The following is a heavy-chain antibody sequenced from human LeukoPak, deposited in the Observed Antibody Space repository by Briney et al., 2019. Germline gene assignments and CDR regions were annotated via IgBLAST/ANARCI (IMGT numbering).Heavy chain of an antibody. CDR2: INPNSGGT. CDR3: ARDGVWQQLEWSWFDP. J-gene: IGHJ5*02. Sequence: ASVKVSCKASGYTFTAYYMHWVRQAPGQGLEWMGWINPNSGGTNYAQKFQGRVTMTRDTSISTAYMELSRLRSDDTAVYYCARDGVWQQLEWSWFDPWGQGTLVTVSS. CDR1: GYTFTAYY. D-gene: IGHD6-13*01. V-gene: IGHV1-2*02.